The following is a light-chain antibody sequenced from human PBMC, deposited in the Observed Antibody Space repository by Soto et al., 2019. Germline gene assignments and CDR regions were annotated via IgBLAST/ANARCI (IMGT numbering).Light chain of an antibody. CDR2: DAS. V-gene: IGKV3-11*01. CDR1: QSVSRY. Sequence: EIVLTQSPATLSLSPGERATLSCRASQSVSRYLAWYQHKPGQAPRLLIYDASNRATGIPARFSGSGSGTDFTLTISSLETEDFAVYYCQQRSDWPSTFGGGTKVQIK. CDR3: QQRSDWPST. J-gene: IGKJ4*01.